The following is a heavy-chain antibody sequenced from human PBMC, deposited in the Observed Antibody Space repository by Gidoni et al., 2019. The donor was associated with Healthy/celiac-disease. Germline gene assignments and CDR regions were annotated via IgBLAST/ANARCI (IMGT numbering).Heavy chain of an antibody. CDR2: ICSSSSYI. J-gene: IGHJ4*02. D-gene: IGHD3-22*01. Sequence: EVQLVESGGGLVKPGGSLRLSCAASGFTFSSYSMNWVRQAPGKGLGWVSSICSSSSYIYYADSVKGRFTISRDNAKNSLYLQMNSLRAEDTAVYYCAREGLFYYDSWGQGTLVTVSS. CDR3: AREGLFYYDS. V-gene: IGHV3-21*01. CDR1: GFTFSSYS.